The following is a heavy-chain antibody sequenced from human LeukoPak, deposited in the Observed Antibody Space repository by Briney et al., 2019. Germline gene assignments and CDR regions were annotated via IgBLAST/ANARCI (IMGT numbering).Heavy chain of an antibody. J-gene: IGHJ4*02. V-gene: IGHV4-34*01. CDR1: GGSFSGHY. D-gene: IGHD3-16*02. CDR2: INHSGST. Sequence: SETLSLTCAVYGGSFSGHYWSWIRQPPGKGREWIGEINHSGSTNYNPSLKSRVTISVDTSKNQFSLKLSSVTAADTAVYYCARRLITFGGVIVTCFDYWGQGTLVTVSS. CDR3: ARRLITFGGVIVTCFDY.